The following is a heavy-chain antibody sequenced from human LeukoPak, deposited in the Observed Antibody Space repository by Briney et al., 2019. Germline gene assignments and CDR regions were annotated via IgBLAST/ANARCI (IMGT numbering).Heavy chain of an antibody. CDR2: INHSGST. V-gene: IGHV4-34*01. J-gene: IGHJ4*02. Sequence: SETLSLTCAVYGGSFSGYYWSWIRQPPGKGLEWIGEINHSGSTNYNPSLKSRVTISVDTSKNQSSLKLSSVTAADTAVYYCARGPRGSYPGFDYWGQGTLVTVSS. CDR3: ARGPRGSYPGFDY. CDR1: GGSFSGYY. D-gene: IGHD1-26*01.